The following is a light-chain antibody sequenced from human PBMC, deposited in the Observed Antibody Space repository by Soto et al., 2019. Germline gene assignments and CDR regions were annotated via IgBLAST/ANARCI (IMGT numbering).Light chain of an antibody. CDR3: QQYGGSPDT. CDR1: QIVSVNS. Sequence: EIVLTQSPGTLSLSPGEIATISCRASQIVSVNSLAWYQQKGGQAPRLLIYSASTRATGVTDRFSGSGSGTEFAHTIRRLVTEDLAVYYYQQYGGSPDTSGTGTKVDIK. J-gene: IGKJ3*01. V-gene: IGKV3-20*01. CDR2: SAS.